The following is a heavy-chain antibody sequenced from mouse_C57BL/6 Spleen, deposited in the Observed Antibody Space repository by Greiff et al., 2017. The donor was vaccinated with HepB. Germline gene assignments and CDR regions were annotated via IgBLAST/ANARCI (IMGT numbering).Heavy chain of an antibody. CDR2: IDPSDSYT. CDR1: GYTFTSYW. D-gene: IGHD1-1*01. J-gene: IGHJ1*03. CDR3: ARREGYGSSWYFDV. Sequence: QVQLQQPGAELVMPGASVKLSCKASGYTFTSYWMHWVKQRPGQGLEWIGEIDPSDSYTNYNQKFKGKSTLTVDKSSSTAYMQLSSLTSEDSAVYYCARREGYGSSWYFDVWGTGTTVTVSS. V-gene: IGHV1-69*01.